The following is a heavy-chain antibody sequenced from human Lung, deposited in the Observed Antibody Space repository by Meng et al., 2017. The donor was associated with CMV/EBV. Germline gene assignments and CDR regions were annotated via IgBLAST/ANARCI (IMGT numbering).Heavy chain of an antibody. Sequence: SVKVSCKASGGTFRSTSLMWVRQAPGQGLEWMGGITPAIETADYAQKFRDRVTITTDDSATTAYMEMNSLRSEDTAVYFCARGPSITVGGVIIWPLEDWGQGTLVTVS. CDR1: GGTFRSTS. V-gene: IGHV1-69*05. CDR3: ARGPSITVGGVIIWPLED. D-gene: IGHD3-16*02. CDR2: ITPAIETA. J-gene: IGHJ4*02.